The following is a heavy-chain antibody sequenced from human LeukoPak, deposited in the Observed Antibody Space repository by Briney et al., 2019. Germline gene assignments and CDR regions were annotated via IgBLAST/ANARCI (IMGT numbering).Heavy chain of an antibody. Sequence: GASVEVSCKASGYTFTGHYMHWVRQAPGQGLEWMGWINPNTGDTNYAQKFQDRVSMIRDTSINTAYMELHRLRSDDTALYYCARGSLAIFDWLDSWGQGTLVTVSS. CDR1: GYTFTGHY. J-gene: IGHJ5*01. D-gene: IGHD3-3*02. CDR2: INPNTGDT. V-gene: IGHV1-2*02. CDR3: ARGSLAIFDWLDS.